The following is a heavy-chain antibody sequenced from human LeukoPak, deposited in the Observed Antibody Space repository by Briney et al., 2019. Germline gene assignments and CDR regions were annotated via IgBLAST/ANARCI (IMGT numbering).Heavy chain of an antibody. J-gene: IGHJ4*02. D-gene: IGHD3-22*01. Sequence: SETLSLTCGVYGGSFSIYCWNWIRQPPGKGLEWIGEINQSGSTKYNPSLKSRVTISVDTSKNQFSLKLSSVTAADTAVYYCARYSSGYYHFDYWGQGTLVTVSS. CDR3: ARYSSGYYHFDY. V-gene: IGHV4-34*01. CDR1: GGSFSIYC. CDR2: INQSGST.